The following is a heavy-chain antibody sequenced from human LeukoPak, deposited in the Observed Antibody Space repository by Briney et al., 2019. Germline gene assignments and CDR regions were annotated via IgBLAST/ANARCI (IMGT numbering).Heavy chain of an antibody. J-gene: IGHJ3*02. CDR3: ARVRSVGGNPHAFNI. D-gene: IGHD4-23*01. CDR2: ITATSLHI. CDR1: GVTFSGYS. V-gene: IGHV3-21*01. Sequence: PGGSLRLSCAASGVTFSGYSMNWVCQAPGKGLEWVSAITATSLHIYYADSVKGRFTISRDNAKNSLYLQMNSLRVEDTALYYCARVRSVGGNPHAFNIWGQGTMVTVSS.